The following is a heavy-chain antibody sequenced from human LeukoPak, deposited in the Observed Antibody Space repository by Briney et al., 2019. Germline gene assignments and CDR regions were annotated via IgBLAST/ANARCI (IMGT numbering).Heavy chain of an antibody. CDR2: ISGSGGST. CDR3: AKAGDATSPGGSFDS. J-gene: IGHJ4*02. D-gene: IGHD3-16*01. V-gene: IGHV3-23*01. CDR1: GFTFSSYA. Sequence: HPGGSLRLSCAASGFTFSSYAVSWVSQAPGKGLEWVSAISGSGGSTYYADSVKGRFTISRDNSQNTLYLQMNSLRAEDTAIYYCAKAGDATSPGGSFDSWGQGTLVTVSS.